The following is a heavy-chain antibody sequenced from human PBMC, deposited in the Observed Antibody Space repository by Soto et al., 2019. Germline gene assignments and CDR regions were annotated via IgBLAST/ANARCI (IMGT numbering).Heavy chain of an antibody. J-gene: IGHJ4*02. CDR1: GFTFTSYA. CDR3: ARVPPWGNSAGDYYIQHYDS. V-gene: IGHV1-3*01. D-gene: IGHD3-10*01. Sequence: AAVKVSCKSSGFTFTSYAIHWLRQAPGQRPQWMGWINGGSGNTKYSQDFQGRVTFTRDTFATTAYLELSSLRSEDTAVYYCARVPPWGNSAGDYYIQHYDSWGQGTPVTVSS. CDR2: INGGSGNT.